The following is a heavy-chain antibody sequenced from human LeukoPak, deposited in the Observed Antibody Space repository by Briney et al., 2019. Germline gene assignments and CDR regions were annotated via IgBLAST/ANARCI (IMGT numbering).Heavy chain of an antibody. CDR3: TRQTDTSFDP. CDR2: IYPGDSDT. J-gene: IGHJ5*02. Sequence: GESLKISCKVSGYSFTTYCIAWMRQMPGKGLEWMGIIYPGDSDTRYSPSFQGQVTISADKSISTAYLQWSSLKASDTAMYFCTRQTDTSFDPWGQGTLVTVSS. V-gene: IGHV5-51*01. D-gene: IGHD1-14*01. CDR1: GYSFTTYC.